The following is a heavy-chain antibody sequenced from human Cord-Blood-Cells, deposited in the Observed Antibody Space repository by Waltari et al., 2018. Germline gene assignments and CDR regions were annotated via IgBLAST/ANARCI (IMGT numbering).Heavy chain of an antibody. CDR3: ARDHKGYSSSWYGHDAFDI. D-gene: IGHD6-13*01. Sequence: QVQLQESGPGLVKPSETLSLTCTVSGGSISSYYWSWIRQPPGKGLEWIGYIYYSGSTNYNPSLKSRVTRSVDTSKNQFSLKLSSVTAADTAVYYCARDHKGYSSSWYGHDAFDIWGQGTMVTVSS. V-gene: IGHV4-59*01. J-gene: IGHJ3*02. CDR1: GGSISSYY. CDR2: IYYSGST.